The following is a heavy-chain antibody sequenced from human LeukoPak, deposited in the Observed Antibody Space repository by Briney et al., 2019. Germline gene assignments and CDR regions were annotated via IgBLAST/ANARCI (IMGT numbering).Heavy chain of an antibody. J-gene: IGHJ5*02. CDR1: GYTFTIYY. CDR3: ARGLEWLTRRHTWFDP. Sequence: ASVKVSCKASGYTFTIYYIHWVRQAPGQGLEWMGLINPSGGSTNYAQKFQGRVTMTRDTSTSTVYMELSSLRSEDTAVYYCARGLEWLTRRHTWFDPWGQGTLVTVSS. V-gene: IGHV1-46*01. D-gene: IGHD3-3*01. CDR2: INPSGGST.